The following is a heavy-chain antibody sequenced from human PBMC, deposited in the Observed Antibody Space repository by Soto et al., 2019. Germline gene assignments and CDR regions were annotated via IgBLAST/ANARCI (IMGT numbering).Heavy chain of an antibody. CDR2: INHSGST. J-gene: IGHJ6*04. V-gene: IGHV4-34*01. CDR1: GGSFSGYY. D-gene: IGHD3-3*01. Sequence: PSETLSLTCAVYGGSFSGYYWSWIRQPPGKGLEWIGEINHSGSTNYNPSLKSRVTISVDTPKNQFSLKLSSVTAADTAVYYCARRYYDFWSGSRPLDVWGKGTTVTVSS. CDR3: ARRYYDFWSGSRPLDV.